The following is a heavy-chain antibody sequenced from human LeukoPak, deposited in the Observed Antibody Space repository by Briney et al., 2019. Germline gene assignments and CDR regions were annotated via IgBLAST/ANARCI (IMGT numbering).Heavy chain of an antibody. Sequence: QPGGSLRLSCAASGFTFNNYWMHWVRQAPGKGLVWVSRVNSDGGTTNYADSVKGRFTISRDNAKNSLYLQMNSLRAEGTALYCCARIIRFDYAGGNAFDIWGQGTMVTVSS. CDR3: ARIIRFDYAGGNAFDI. D-gene: IGHD3-9*01. CDR1: GFTFNNYW. CDR2: VNSDGGTT. J-gene: IGHJ3*02. V-gene: IGHV3-74*01.